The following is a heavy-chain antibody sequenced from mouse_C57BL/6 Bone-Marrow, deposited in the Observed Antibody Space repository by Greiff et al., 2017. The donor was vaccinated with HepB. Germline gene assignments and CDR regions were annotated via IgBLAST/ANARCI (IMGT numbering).Heavy chain of an antibody. J-gene: IGHJ4*01. Sequence: EVKVVESGGGLVQSGRSLRLSCATSGFTFSDFYMEWVRQAPGKGLEWIAASRNKANDYTTEYSASVKGRFIVSRDTSQSILYLQMNALRAEDTAIYYCARGRRPYAMDYWGQGTSVTVSS. V-gene: IGHV7-1*01. CDR3: ARGRRPYAMDY. CDR2: SRNKANDYTT. CDR1: GFTFSDFY.